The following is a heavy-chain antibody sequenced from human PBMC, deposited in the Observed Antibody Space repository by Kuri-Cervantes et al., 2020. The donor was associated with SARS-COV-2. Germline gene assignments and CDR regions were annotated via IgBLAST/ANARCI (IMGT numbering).Heavy chain of an antibody. CDR1: GGSISSSSYY. D-gene: IGHD1-1*01. Sequence: GSLRLSCTVSGGSISSSSYYWGWIRQPPGKGLEWIGSIYYSGSTYYNPSLKSRVTISVDTSKNQFSLKLSSVTAADTAVYYCARDHDAKSFDYWGQGTLVTVSS. CDR3: ARDHDAKSFDY. V-gene: IGHV4-39*02. J-gene: IGHJ4*02. CDR2: IYYSGST.